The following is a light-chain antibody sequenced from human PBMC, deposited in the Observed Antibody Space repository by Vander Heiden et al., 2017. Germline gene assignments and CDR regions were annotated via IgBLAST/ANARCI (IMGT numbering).Light chain of an antibody. Sequence: EKVLTQSLATLSVPPGDGASLSCCPSLSVGSQLSWYQQTPGQAPRLLICGTSTRAAGVPTRFSSGWSATLFTLTIASLQSEDFAVYYYQQYERCPLTFGGGTKLEIK. J-gene: IGKJ4*01. V-gene: IGKV3-15*01. CDR3: QQYERCPLT. CDR2: GTS. CDR1: LSVGSQ.